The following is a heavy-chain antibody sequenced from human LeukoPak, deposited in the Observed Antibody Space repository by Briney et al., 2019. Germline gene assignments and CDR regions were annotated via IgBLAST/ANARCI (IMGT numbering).Heavy chain of an antibody. CDR3: AKAPSYQLESFDY. J-gene: IGHJ4*02. CDR1: GFTFDDYA. D-gene: IGHD2-2*01. Sequence: PGGSLRLSCAASGFTFDDYAMHWVRQAPGKGLEWVSGISWNSGSIGYADSVKGRFTISRDNAKNSLYLQMNSLRAEDTALYYCAKAPSYQLESFDYWGQGTLVTVSS. CDR2: ISWNSGSI. V-gene: IGHV3-9*01.